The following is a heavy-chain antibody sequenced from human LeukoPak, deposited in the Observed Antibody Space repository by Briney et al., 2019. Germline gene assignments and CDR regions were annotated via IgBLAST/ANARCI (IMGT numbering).Heavy chain of an antibody. J-gene: IGHJ4*02. D-gene: IGHD6-25*01. CDR3: AREGGFYRPLDY. Sequence: SSETLSLTCTVSGGSISSDYWSWIRQPPGKGLEWIGYISYSGRTYYNPSLRSRVTISVDTSKNHFSLKLSSVTAADTAVYYCAREGGFYRPLDYSGQGTLVTVSS. CDR1: GGSISSDY. CDR2: ISYSGRT. V-gene: IGHV4-59*12.